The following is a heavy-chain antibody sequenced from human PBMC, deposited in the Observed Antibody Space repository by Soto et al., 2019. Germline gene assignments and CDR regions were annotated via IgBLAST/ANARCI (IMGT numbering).Heavy chain of an antibody. J-gene: IGHJ6*02. CDR2: ITGSGVST. CDR3: ATPPADSSYYYYYGMDV. Sequence: GGSLRLSCAASGLTFSHHAMNWVRQAPGKGLEWVSAITGSGVSTYYADSVKGRFTISRDNSKNTLYLQMNSLRAEDTAIYYCATPPADSSYYYYYGMDVWGQGTMVTVSS. D-gene: IGHD6-6*01. V-gene: IGHV3-23*01. CDR1: GLTFSHHA.